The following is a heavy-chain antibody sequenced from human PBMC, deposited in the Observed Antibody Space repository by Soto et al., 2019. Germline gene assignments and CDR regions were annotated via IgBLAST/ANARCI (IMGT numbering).Heavy chain of an antibody. CDR2: ISYDGSKK. Sequence: QEQLVESGGGVVQPGRSLRLSCSAYGFSFSSYAMHWVRQAPGKGLDWVAAISYDGSKKYHAASVKGRFTISRDDSKSTLYLQMNSLRPEDTAVDYCARAPEGMDVWGQGTTVTVSS. J-gene: IGHJ6*02. V-gene: IGHV3-30*01. CDR3: ARAPEGMDV. CDR1: GFSFSSYA.